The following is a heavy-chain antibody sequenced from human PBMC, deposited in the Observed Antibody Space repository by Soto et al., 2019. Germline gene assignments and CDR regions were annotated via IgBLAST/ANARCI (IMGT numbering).Heavy chain of an antibody. D-gene: IGHD6-19*01. V-gene: IGHV1-3*05. CDR1: GYTFTGYA. CDR3: ARAVAVAADFDY. CDR2: INAGNGKT. J-gene: IGHJ4*02. Sequence: QVQLVQSGAEEKKPGASVKVSCKASGYTFTGYAMHWVRQAPGQRLEWMGWINAGNGKTKYSQKFQGRVTITRDTSARTAYMELSSLRSEDTAVYYCARAVAVAADFDYWGQGTLVTVSS.